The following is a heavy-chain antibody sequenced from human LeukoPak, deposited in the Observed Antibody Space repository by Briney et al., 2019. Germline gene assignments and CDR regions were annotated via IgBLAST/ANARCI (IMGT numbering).Heavy chain of an antibody. CDR3: VKDREYSGYDSSGAFDS. CDR2: ITWNSGPI. Sequence: GGSLRLSCAASGFTFSNYWMHWVRQAPGKGLEWVSGITWNSGPIGYADSVKGRFTITRDNAKSSLYLQMNSLRPEDTALYFCVKDREYSGYDSSGAFDSCGQGTMVTVSS. D-gene: IGHD5-12*01. J-gene: IGHJ3*02. V-gene: IGHV3-9*01. CDR1: GFTFSNYW.